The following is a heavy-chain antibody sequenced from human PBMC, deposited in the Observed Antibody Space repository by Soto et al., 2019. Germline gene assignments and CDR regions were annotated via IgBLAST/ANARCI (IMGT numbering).Heavy chain of an antibody. J-gene: IGHJ4*02. Sequence: WETLSLTCTVSGGSISSSSYYWGWIRQPPGKGLEWIGSVYYSGTTYYNPSLKSRVTTSVDTSKNQFTLKLSSVTAADTDVYYCARYHASLIDYWGQGTLVTVSS. CDR3: ARYHASLIDY. CDR2: VYYSGTT. D-gene: IGHD2-2*01. V-gene: IGHV4-39*06. CDR1: GGSISSSSYY.